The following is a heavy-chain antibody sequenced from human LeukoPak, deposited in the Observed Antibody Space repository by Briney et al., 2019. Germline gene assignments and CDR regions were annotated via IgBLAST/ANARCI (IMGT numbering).Heavy chain of an antibody. CDR1: GFTFSNAW. CDR3: TINWNYYGMDV. CDR2: IKSKTDGGTT. Sequence: GGSLRLSCAASGFTFSNAWMSWVRQAPGKGLEWVGRIKSKTDGGTTDYAAPVKGRFTISRDDSKNTLYLQMNSLETEDTAVYYCTINWNYYGMDVWGQGTTVTVSS. V-gene: IGHV3-15*01. D-gene: IGHD1-20*01. J-gene: IGHJ6*02.